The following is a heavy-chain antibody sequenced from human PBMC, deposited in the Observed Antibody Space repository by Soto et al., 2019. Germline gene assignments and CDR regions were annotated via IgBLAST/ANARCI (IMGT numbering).Heavy chain of an antibody. D-gene: IGHD6-13*01. CDR2: ISYDGSNK. V-gene: IGHV3-30*18. J-gene: IGHJ4*02. CDR3: AKGQPSSSWVFDY. CDR1: GFTFSSYG. Sequence: LRLSCAASGFTFSSYGMHWVRQAPGKGLEWVAVISYDGSNKYYADSVKGRFTISRDNSKNTLYLQMNSLRAEDTAVYYCAKGQPSSSWVFDYWGQGTLVTVSS.